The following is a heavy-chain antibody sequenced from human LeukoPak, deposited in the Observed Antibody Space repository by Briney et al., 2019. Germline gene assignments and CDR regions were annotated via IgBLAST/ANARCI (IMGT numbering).Heavy chain of an antibody. D-gene: IGHD5-12*01. CDR3: ARKRATGYFDS. V-gene: IGHV3-33*01. CDR2: IRHDGSIK. Sequence: GRSLRLSCAASGFTFSTYGIHWVRQAPGKGLEWVAGIRHDGSIKDYAGSVKGRFTISRDNSKNTVYLEMNSLRAEDTALFYCARKRATGYFDSWGQGTVVTVSS. J-gene: IGHJ4*02. CDR1: GFTFSTYG.